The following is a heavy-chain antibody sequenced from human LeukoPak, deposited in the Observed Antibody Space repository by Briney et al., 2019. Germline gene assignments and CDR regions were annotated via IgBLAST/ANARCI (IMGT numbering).Heavy chain of an antibody. CDR2: IRADGTEK. CDR3: ARGRGFDS. CDR1: GFTFSAYW. Sequence: TGGSLRLSCAASGFTFSAYWMSWVRQAPGKGLEWVAYIRADGTEKFYVDSVKGRFTISRDNAKNSLYLQMDSLRADDTAVYYCARGRGFDSWGQGALVTISS. J-gene: IGHJ4*02. V-gene: IGHV3-7*01.